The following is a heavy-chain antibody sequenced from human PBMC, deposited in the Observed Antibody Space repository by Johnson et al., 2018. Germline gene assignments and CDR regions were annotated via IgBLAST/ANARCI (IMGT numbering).Heavy chain of an antibody. Sequence: SGGGVVQPGRSLRLSCAASGFTFSSHGIHWVRQAPGKGLEWVAVVSYDGNNKHYGDAGKGRFTISRDNAKNTVYLQMNSLVTEDTATYYCGKDPHRLVLMTYARMDAWGLGTAVIVSS. V-gene: IGHV3-30*18. CDR3: GKDPHRLVLMTYARMDA. CDR1: GFTFSSHG. J-gene: IGHJ6*02. D-gene: IGHD2-8*01. CDR2: VSYDGNNK.